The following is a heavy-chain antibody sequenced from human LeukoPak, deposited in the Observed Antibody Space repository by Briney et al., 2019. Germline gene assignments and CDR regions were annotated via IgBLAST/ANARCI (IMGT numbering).Heavy chain of an antibody. CDR1: GFKFDDYG. CDR3: ARVGFGDSLPGF. J-gene: IGHJ4*02. D-gene: IGHD3-10*01. CDR2: INWNGGST. Sequence: GGSLRLSCAASGFKFDDYGMSWVRQAPGKGLEWVSGINWNGGSTGYAVSVKGRFTISRDNAKNSLYLQMNSLRAEDTAVYYCARVGFGDSLPGFWGQGTLVTVSS. V-gene: IGHV3-20*04.